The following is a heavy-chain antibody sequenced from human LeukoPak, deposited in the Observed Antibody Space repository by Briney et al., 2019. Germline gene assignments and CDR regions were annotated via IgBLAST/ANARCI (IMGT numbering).Heavy chain of an antibody. Sequence: ASVKVSCKVSGYTLTELSMHWVRQAPGKGLEWMGGFDPEDGETIYAQKFQGRVTMTEDTPTDTAYMELSSLRSEDTAVYYCATVNCSSTSCYIGDWFDPWGQGTLVTVSS. CDR1: GYTLTELS. J-gene: IGHJ5*02. D-gene: IGHD2-2*02. CDR2: FDPEDGET. CDR3: ATVNCSSTSCYIGDWFDP. V-gene: IGHV1-24*01.